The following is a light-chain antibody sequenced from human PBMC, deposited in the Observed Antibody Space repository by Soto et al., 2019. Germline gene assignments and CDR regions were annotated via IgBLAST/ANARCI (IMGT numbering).Light chain of an antibody. CDR2: AAS. CDR1: QDLSNY. V-gene: IGKV1-27*01. CDR3: QNYNGAPWT. J-gene: IGKJ1*01. Sequence: DIQMTQSPSSLSASVGYRVTITCRASQDLSNYLAWYQQKPGKVPKLLIYAASTLHSGVPSRFSGSGSGTDFTLTISGLQPEDVANYYCQNYNGAPWTFGQGNKVELE.